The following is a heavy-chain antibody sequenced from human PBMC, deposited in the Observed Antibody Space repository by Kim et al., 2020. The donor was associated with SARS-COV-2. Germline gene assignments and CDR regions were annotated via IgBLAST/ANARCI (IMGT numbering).Heavy chain of an antibody. CDR2: ISSFSAYI. CDR3: ARDLSFGRAGGFDY. J-gene: IGHJ4*02. V-gene: IGHV3-21*01. Sequence: GGSLRLSCAASEFTFSRYSMNWVRQAPGKGLEWVSTISSFSAYIYYASLKGGRSIISRNYAKNLLHLIINILRVDDTVFYYCARDLSFGRAGGFDYWGQG. CDR1: EFTFSRYS. D-gene: IGHD3-16*01.